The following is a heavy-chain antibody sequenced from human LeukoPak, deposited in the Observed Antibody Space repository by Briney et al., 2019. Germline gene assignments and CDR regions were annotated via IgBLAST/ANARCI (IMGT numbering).Heavy chain of an antibody. J-gene: IGHJ4*02. CDR1: GYTFSGHY. Sequence: ASVKVSCKASGYTFSGHYIHWVRQAPGQGLECMGWIYPNSGGTNYAQKLQGRVTITRVTSATTAYMELSRLRSDDTAVYYCARVVGFGDYPFDYWGQGTLVTVSS. D-gene: IGHD4-17*01. V-gene: IGHV1-2*02. CDR2: IYPNSGGT. CDR3: ARVVGFGDYPFDY.